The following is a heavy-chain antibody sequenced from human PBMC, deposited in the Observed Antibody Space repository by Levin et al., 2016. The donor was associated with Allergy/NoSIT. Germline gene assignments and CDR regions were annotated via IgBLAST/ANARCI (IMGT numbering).Heavy chain of an antibody. D-gene: IGHD3-22*01. CDR2: IKQDGSEK. Sequence: VRQAPGKGLEWVANIKQDGSEKYYVDSVKGRFTISRDNARNSLYLQMNSLRAEDTAVYYCARNYYDVMWIDYWGQGTLVTVSS. CDR3: ARNYYDVMWIDY. J-gene: IGHJ4*02. V-gene: IGHV3-7*01.